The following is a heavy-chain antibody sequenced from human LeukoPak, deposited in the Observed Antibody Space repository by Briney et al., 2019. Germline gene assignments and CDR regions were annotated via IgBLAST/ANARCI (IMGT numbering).Heavy chain of an antibody. CDR1: GFTFSTYW. V-gene: IGHV3-74*01. D-gene: IGHD2-15*01. CDR2: INSDGSST. Sequence: GGSLRLSCAASGFTFSTYWMHWVRQAPGKGLVWVSRINSDGSSTNYADSVRGRFTSSRDNAKNTLYLQMNSMRAEDTAVYYCARIFVYCSGDSCYWGWFDPWGQGTLVTVSS. J-gene: IGHJ5*02. CDR3: ARIFVYCSGDSCYWGWFDP.